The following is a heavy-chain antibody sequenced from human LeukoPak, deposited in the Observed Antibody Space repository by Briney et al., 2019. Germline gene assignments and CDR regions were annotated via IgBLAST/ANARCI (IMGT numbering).Heavy chain of an antibody. CDR3: ARPLVPAATDAFDI. V-gene: IGHV4-39*01. CDR2: IYYSGST. Sequence: SETLSLTCTVSGGSISSSSYYWGWIRQPPGKGLEWIGSIYYSGSTYYNPSLKRRVTISVDTSKNQFSLKLSSVTAADTAVYYCARPLVPAATDAFDIWGQGTMVTVSS. D-gene: IGHD2-2*01. J-gene: IGHJ3*02. CDR1: GGSISSSSYY.